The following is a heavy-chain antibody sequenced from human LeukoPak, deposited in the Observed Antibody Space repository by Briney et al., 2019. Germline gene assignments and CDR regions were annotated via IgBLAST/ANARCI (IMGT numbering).Heavy chain of an antibody. J-gene: IGHJ3*02. CDR3: ARVHGDFRTGDGFDI. CDR2: IYYSGST. D-gene: IGHD4-17*01. CDR1: GGSISSSGYS. Sequence: PSETLSLTCTVSGGSISSSGYSWSWIRQPPGKGLEWIAYIYYSGSTYYNPSLKRRATIASDTSKNHFSLRLTPVTAADTAVYYCARVHGDFRTGDGFDIWGQGTVITVSS. V-gene: IGHV4-30-4*07.